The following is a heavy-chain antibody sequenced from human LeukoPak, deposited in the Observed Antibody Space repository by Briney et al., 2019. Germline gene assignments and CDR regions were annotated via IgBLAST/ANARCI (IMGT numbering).Heavy chain of an antibody. CDR3: ARGIYYYGSGSYSAYYFDY. CDR1: GDPIGSGSYQ. V-gene: IGHV4-61*02. Sequence: SGTLSLTCTVSGDPIGSGSYQWSWIRQTAGKGLEWIGRIYTSGSTNYNPSLKSRVTMSVDTSKNQFSLKLSSVTAADTAVYYCARGIYYYGSGSYSAYYFDYWGQGTLATVSS. CDR2: IYTSGST. J-gene: IGHJ4*02. D-gene: IGHD3-10*01.